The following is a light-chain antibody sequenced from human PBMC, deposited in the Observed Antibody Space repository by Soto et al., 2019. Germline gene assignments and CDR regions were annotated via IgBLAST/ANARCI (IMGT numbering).Light chain of an antibody. CDR1: SSDVGAYKF. CDR3: SSYCSPSTPWV. Sequence: QSALTQPASVSGSPGQSITIFCTGTSSDVGAYKFVSWYRHHPGRAPQVMIYEVTNRPSGVSSRFSGSKSGNTASLTISGLRRGEEGDDYCSSYCSPSTPWVFGGGTKLAAL. V-gene: IGLV2-14*01. J-gene: IGLJ3*02. CDR2: EVT.